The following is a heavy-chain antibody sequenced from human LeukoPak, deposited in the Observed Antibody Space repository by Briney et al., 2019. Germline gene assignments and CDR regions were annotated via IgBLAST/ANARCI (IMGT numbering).Heavy chain of an antibody. J-gene: IGHJ4*02. CDR3: ARDYYDILTGYLRGTTFDY. D-gene: IGHD3-9*01. V-gene: IGHV3-30-3*01. CDR2: ISYDGSNK. Sequence: GGSLRLSCAASGFTFSSYAMHWVRQAPGKGLEWVAVISYDGSNKYYADSVKGRFTISRDNSKNTLYLQMNSLRAEDTAVYYCARDYYDILTGYLRGTTFDYWGQGTLVTVSS. CDR1: GFTFSSYA.